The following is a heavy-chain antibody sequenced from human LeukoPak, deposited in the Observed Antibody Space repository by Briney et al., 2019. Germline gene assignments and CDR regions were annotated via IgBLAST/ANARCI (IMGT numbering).Heavy chain of an antibody. CDR2: ITGNGGTT. V-gene: IGHV3-23*01. D-gene: IGHD4-17*01. CDR1: GFTFSNYG. Sequence: GGSLRLSCAASGFTFSNYGMNWVRQAPGKGLEWVSGITGNGGTTYYADSVKGRFTISRDNSKNTLYLQMNSLRAEDAAVYYCASPTTVTTTWGQGTLVTVSS. J-gene: IGHJ5*02. CDR3: ASPTTVTTT.